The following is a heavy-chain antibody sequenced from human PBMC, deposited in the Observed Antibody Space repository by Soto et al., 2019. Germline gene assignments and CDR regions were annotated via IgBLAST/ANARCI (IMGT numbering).Heavy chain of an antibody. CDR2: ISTGGTTI. V-gene: IGHV3-48*03. D-gene: IGHD3-10*01. J-gene: IGHJ6*02. CDR3: GATTMAARYHGVDL. CDR1: GFIFASYE. Sequence: GGSLRLSCVGSGFIFASYEMNWVRQAPGKGLEWLSYISTGGTTIDYADSVKGRFSISRDDAKNSLYLQMNSLRAEDTAVYYCGATTMAARYHGVDLWGQGATVPVSS.